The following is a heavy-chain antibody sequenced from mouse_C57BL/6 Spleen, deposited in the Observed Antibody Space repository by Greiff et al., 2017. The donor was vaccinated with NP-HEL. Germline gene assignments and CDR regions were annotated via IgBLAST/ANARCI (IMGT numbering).Heavy chain of an antibody. CDR3: APFDYDGFAY. D-gene: IGHD2-4*01. V-gene: IGHV1-4*01. Sequence: LVESGAELARPGASVKMSCKASGYTFTSYTMHWVKQRPGQGLEWIGYINPSSGYTKYNQKFKDKATLTADKSSSTAYMQLSSLTSEDSAVYYCAPFDYDGFAYWGQGTLVTVSA. J-gene: IGHJ3*01. CDR2: INPSSGYT. CDR1: GYTFTSYT.